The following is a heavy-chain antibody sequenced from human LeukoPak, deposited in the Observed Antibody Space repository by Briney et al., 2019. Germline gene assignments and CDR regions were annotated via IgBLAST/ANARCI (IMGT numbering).Heavy chain of an antibody. D-gene: IGHD5-18*01. CDR2: IAYDETNK. CDR3: AKGKAAPWVHQWSVDFDS. Sequence: GRSLRLSCAASGFSFTSFGMHWVRQAPGKGLEWVAVIAYDETNKYYGSSVKGRFTISRDNSENTLYLQMNSLRPDDTAVYYCAKGKAAPWVHQWSVDFDSWGQGTLVTVSS. J-gene: IGHJ4*02. V-gene: IGHV3-30*18. CDR1: GFSFTSFG.